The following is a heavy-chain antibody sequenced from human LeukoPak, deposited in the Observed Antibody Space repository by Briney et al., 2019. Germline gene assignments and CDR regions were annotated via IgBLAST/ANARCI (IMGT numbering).Heavy chain of an antibody. D-gene: IGHD6-6*01. CDR1: GFTFSSYS. CDR2: ISSSSSYL. J-gene: IGHJ4*02. Sequence: GGSLRLSCAASGFTFSSYSMNWVRQAPGKGLEWVSSISSSSSYLYYADSVKGRFTISRDNAKNSLYLQMNSLRAEDTAVYYCARGRDEYSSSGPTDYWGQGTLVTVSS. V-gene: IGHV3-21*01. CDR3: ARGRDEYSSSGPTDY.